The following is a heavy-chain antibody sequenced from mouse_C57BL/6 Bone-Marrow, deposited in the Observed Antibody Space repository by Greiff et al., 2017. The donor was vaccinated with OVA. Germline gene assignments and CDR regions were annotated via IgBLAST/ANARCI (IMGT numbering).Heavy chain of an antibody. J-gene: IGHJ4*01. D-gene: IGHD2-4*01. V-gene: IGHV7-1*01. Sequence: EVQLMESGGGLVQSGRSLRLSCATSGFTFSDFYMEWVRQAPGKGLEWIAASRNKANDYTTEYSASVKGRFIVSRDTSQSILYLQMNALRAEDTAIYYCARDAYDSAMDYWGQGTSVTVSS. CDR3: ARDAYDSAMDY. CDR1: GFTFSDFY. CDR2: SRNKANDYTT.